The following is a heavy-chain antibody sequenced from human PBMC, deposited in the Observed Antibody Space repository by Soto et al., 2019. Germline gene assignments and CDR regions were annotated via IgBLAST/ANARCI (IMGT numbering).Heavy chain of an antibody. J-gene: IGHJ6*02. CDR2: IYHSGST. CDR1: GGSISSSNW. D-gene: IGHD6-19*01. V-gene: IGHV4-4*02. Sequence: SETLSLTCAVSGGSISSSNWWSWVRQPPGKGLEWIGEIYHSGSTNYNPSLKSRVTISVDKSKNQFSLKLSSVTAADTAVYYCARAAVAGPYYYYGMDVWGQGTTVTVSS. CDR3: ARAAVAGPYYYYGMDV.